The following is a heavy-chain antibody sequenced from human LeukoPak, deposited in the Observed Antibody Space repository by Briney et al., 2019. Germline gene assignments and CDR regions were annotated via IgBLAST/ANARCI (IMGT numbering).Heavy chain of an antibody. CDR2: VYYSGST. J-gene: IGHJ4*02. V-gene: IGHV4-39*07. CDR1: GVSISSSDYY. Sequence: SETLSLTCTVSGVSISSSDYYWGWFRQPPGKGLEWIGSVYYSGSTYYNPSLKSRLTISLDTSKNQFSLKLNSVSAADTAVYYCARDPDYWGQGTLVAVSS. CDR3: ARDPDY.